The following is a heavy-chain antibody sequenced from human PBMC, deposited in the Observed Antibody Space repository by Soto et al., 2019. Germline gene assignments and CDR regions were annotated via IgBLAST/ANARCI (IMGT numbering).Heavy chain of an antibody. CDR3: AKDQGYSPFYYMDV. Sequence: GGSLRLSCAASGFTFSSYAMSWVRQAPGKGLEWVSAISGSGGSTYYADSVKGRFTISRDNSKNTLYLQMNSLRAEDTAVYYCAKDQGYSPFYYMDVWGKGTTVTVSS. V-gene: IGHV3-23*01. CDR2: ISGSGGST. CDR1: GFTFSSYA. J-gene: IGHJ6*03. D-gene: IGHD4-4*01.